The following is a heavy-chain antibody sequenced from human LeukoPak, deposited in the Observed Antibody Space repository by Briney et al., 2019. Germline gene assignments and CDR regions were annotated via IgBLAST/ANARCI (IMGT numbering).Heavy chain of an antibody. Sequence: PGGSLRLSCAASGFXFSSYWIAWVRQAPGKGLEWVANIKQDGGEKNYVDSVKGRFTISRDNPKNSLYLQMSSLRAEDTAVYYCARDVSGSLDYWGQGTLVTVSS. CDR2: IKQDGGEK. CDR1: GFXFSSYW. D-gene: IGHD1-26*01. V-gene: IGHV3-7*05. CDR3: ARDVSGSLDY. J-gene: IGHJ4*02.